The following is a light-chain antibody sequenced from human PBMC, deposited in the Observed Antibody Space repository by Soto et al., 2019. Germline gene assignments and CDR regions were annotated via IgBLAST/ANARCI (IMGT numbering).Light chain of an antibody. V-gene: IGKV3-20*01. CDR1: QSFTTSQ. CDR2: GAS. Sequence: EIVLTQSPGTLSLSPGERATLFCRASQSFTTSQLAWYQQRPGQAPRVLIFGASRRATGIPDRFSGSGSGTDFTLTISRLEPEDSAFYYCQQYASSPRTFGQGTTVEIK. CDR3: QQYASSPRT. J-gene: IGKJ1*01.